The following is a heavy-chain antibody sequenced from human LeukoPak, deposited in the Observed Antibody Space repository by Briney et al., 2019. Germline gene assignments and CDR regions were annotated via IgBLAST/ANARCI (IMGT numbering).Heavy chain of an antibody. CDR2: IYPGDSET. D-gene: IGHD3-22*01. CDR1: GYSFTTYW. V-gene: IGHV5-51*01. J-gene: IGHJ4*02. Sequence: GESLKISCKGSGYSFTTYWIGWVSQMPGKGLECLGIIYPGDSETRYSPSLQGQVTISADKSNSTAYLQWSSLKASDTAMYYCARRPNYDDSSGYYYPFDYWGQGTQVTVSS. CDR3: ARRPNYDDSSGYYYPFDY.